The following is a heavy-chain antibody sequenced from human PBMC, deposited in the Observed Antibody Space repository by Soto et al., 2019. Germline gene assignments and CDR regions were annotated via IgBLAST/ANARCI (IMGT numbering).Heavy chain of an antibody. Sequence: SETLSLTCAVSGVSISGFYWSWIRQPPGKGLEYIGYIYYSGSTYYNPSLKSRVTVSLDSSKNQFSLKLSSVTAADTAVYYCARVTMDYYYGMDVWGQGTTVTVSS. CDR2: IYYSGST. J-gene: IGHJ6*02. V-gene: IGHV4-59*08. CDR3: ARVTMDYYYGMDV. D-gene: IGHD4-17*01. CDR1: GVSISGFY.